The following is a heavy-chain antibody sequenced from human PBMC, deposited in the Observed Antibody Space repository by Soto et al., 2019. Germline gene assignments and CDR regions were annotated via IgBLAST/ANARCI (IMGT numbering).Heavy chain of an antibody. V-gene: IGHV1-3*01. CDR1: GYTFNNYD. J-gene: IGHJ4*02. CDR3: ARGYCGSHCYPGDYYFDC. CDR2: INPGYDKT. Sequence: GASVKVSCKASGYTFNNYDIHWVRQAPGQGLEWMGRINPGYDKTQYSQKFQGKVTITRDTSASTAYMELRSLTPEDTAVYYCARGYCGSHCYPGDYYFDCWGQGTLVTVSS. D-gene: IGHD2-21*02.